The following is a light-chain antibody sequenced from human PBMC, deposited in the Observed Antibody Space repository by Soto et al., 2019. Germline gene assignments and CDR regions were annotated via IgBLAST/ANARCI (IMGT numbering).Light chain of an antibody. CDR1: QSVSTSY. V-gene: IGKV3-20*01. CDR2: GSS. CDR3: QQYGSSPWT. Sequence: ETVLTQSPGTLSLSPGERATLSCRASQSVSTSYFAWYQQKHGQPPRLLIYGSSSRATGIPDRFSGSGSGTDFTLTISRLEPEDFAVYYCQQYGSSPWTFGQGTKVDIK. J-gene: IGKJ1*01.